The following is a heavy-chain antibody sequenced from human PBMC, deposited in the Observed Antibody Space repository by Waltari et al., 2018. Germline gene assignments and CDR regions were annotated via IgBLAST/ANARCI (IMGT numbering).Heavy chain of an antibody. CDR3: ARDRGEYSSSSGAFDI. CDR1: GGSISSYY. CDR2: HFYSGNP. V-gene: IGHV4-59*01. D-gene: IGHD6-6*01. J-gene: IGHJ3*02. Sequence: QVQLQESGPGLVKPSETLSLTCTVSGGSISSYYWGWIRQPPGKGLDWIGYHFYSGNPNYNPSLKSRGTMSGDTSKNQFSLKLSSVTAADTAVYYCARDRGEYSSSSGAFDIWGQGTMVTVSS.